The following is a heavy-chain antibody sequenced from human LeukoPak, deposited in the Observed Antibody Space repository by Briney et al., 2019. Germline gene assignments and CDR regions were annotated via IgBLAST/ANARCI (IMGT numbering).Heavy chain of an antibody. CDR1: RFSLSTTGLC. J-gene: IGHJ4*02. V-gene: IGHV2-70*11. CDR2: INWIDGK. Sequence: RPALLKPTQTLTLTCSFSRFSLSTTGLCVSWMREPPAKALEALARINWIDGKSYTTSLKTRLTISKDTSKNQVVLTMTNMDPVDTATYYCARIRYDSSGYPPNFDYWGQGTLVTVSS. CDR3: ARIRYDSSGYPPNFDY. D-gene: IGHD3-22*01.